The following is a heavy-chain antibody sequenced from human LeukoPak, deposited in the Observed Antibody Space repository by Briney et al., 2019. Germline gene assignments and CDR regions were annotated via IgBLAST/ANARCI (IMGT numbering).Heavy chain of an antibody. J-gene: IGHJ4*02. V-gene: IGHV3-23*01. Sequence: GGPLRLSCAASGYTFNSYAMSWVRQAPGKGLEWVWAISGSGGSTYYADSVKGRFTISRDNSRNTLYLQMNSLRAEDTALYYCAKEPASGSCFDYWGQGTLVTVSS. CDR3: AKEPASGSCFDY. CDR2: ISGSGGST. CDR1: GYTFNSYA. D-gene: IGHD3-10*01.